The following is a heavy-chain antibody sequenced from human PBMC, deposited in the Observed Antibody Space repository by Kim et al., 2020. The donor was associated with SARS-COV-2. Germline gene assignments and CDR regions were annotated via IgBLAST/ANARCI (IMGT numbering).Heavy chain of an antibody. CDR3: ATTFVRDFFYYAMDV. CDR2: IYPGDSDT. J-gene: IGHJ6*02. D-gene: IGHD3-10*01. Sequence: GESLKISCQGSGYRFSSYWIAWVRQIPGQGLEWMGMIYPGDSDTRYSPSFQGQVTISADKSANTAYLQWSSLKASDTASYYSATTFVRDFFYYAMDVWGQGTPVTISS. V-gene: IGHV5-51*01. CDR1: GYRFSSYW.